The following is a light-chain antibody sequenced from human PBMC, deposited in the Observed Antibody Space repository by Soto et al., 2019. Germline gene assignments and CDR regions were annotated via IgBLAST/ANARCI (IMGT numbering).Light chain of an antibody. CDR3: QQYGTSPPT. CDR2: GAS. V-gene: IGKV3-20*01. CDR1: QSVSSNF. Sequence: EIVLTQSPGTLSLSPGERATLSCKASQSVSSNFLAWYQRKPGQAHRLLIYGASYRATDIPYRFSGSRSGTDFTFTNTRLEPEDFPVYYCQQYGTSPPTFGQGTKVEI. J-gene: IGKJ1*01.